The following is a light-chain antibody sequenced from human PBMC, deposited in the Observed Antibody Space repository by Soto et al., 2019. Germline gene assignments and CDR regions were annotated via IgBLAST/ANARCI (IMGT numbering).Light chain of an antibody. V-gene: IGKV3-15*01. CDR1: QSVSSN. CDR2: GAS. J-gene: IGKJ1*01. CDR3: QHYNNWPRT. Sequence: EIVMTQSPATLSVSPGERATLSCRASQSVSSNLAWYQQKPGQAPRLLIYGASTRDTGIPARFSGSGSGTEFTLTLSSLQSEDFAVYYCQHYNNWPRTFGQGTKVEIK.